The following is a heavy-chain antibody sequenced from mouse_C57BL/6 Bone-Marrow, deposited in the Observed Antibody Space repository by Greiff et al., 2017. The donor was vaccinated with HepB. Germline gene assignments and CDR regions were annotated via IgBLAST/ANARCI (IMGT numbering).Heavy chain of an antibody. J-gene: IGHJ1*03. V-gene: IGHV1-52*01. D-gene: IGHD1-1*01. CDR2: IDPSDSET. Sequence: QVQLQQPGAELVRPGSSVKLSCPIQGLEWIGNIDPSDSETHYNQKFKDKATLTVDKSSSTAYMQLSSLTSEDSAVYYCARRGTTVPDWYFDVWGTGTTVTVSS. CDR3: ARRGTTVPDWYFDV.